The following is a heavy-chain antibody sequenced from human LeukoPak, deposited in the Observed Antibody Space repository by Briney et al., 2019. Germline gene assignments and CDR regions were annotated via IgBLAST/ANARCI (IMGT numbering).Heavy chain of an antibody. J-gene: IGHJ4*02. D-gene: IGHD6-6*01. CDR3: ARHVLGSSSGEY. V-gene: IGHV4-34*01. CDR2: INHSGST. CDR1: GGSFSGYY. Sequence: SETLSLTCAVYGGSFSGYYWSWIRQPPGKGLEWIGEINHSGSTNYNPSLKSRVTISVDTSKNQFSLKLSSVTAADTAVYYCARHVLGSSSGEYWGQGTLVTVSS.